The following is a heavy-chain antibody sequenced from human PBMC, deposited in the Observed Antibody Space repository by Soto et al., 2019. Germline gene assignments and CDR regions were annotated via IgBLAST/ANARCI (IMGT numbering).Heavy chain of an antibody. Sequence: QVQLVESGGALVKPGGSLRLSCAASGFTSWDYDMSWIRQAPGKGLERVSYISRSGNTMYYGDYVKGRFTISRDNAENSVFLQMISLRAEDTAVYYCVREGRSSTSCNTGCAFDIWGQGTMVTVSS. CDR2: ISRSGNTM. CDR3: VREGRSSTSCNTGCAFDI. J-gene: IGHJ3*02. V-gene: IGHV3-11*01. CDR1: GFTSWDYD. D-gene: IGHD2-2*02.